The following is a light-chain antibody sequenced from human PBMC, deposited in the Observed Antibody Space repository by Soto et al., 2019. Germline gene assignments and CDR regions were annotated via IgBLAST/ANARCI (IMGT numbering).Light chain of an antibody. V-gene: IGKV3-20*01. CDR2: GAS. CDR3: QQYGSSPYT. J-gene: IGKJ2*01. CDR1: QSVSSNY. Sequence: EVVLTQSPGTLSLSPGESATLSCRASQSVSSNYLAWHQQKPGQAPRLLIYGASSRASGIPDRFSGSGSGTDFTLTISRLEPEDFAVYYCQQYGSSPYTFGQGTKLEIK.